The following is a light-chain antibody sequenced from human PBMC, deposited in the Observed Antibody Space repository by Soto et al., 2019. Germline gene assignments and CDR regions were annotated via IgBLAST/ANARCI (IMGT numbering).Light chain of an antibody. V-gene: IGKV2-30*01. CDR2: KVS. Sequence: DVVMTQSPLSLPVTLGQPASISCRSSQSLAYSDGNTYLNWFQQRPGQSPRRLIYKVSNRDSGVPDRLRGSGSGTDFTLKISRVEAEDVGVYYCMQGTRWPPYTFGQGTKLDIK. CDR1: QSLAYSDGNTY. CDR3: MQGTRWPPYT. J-gene: IGKJ2*01.